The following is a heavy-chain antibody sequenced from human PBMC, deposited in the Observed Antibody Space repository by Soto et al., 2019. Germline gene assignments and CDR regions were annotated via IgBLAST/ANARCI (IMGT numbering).Heavy chain of an antibody. CDR2: MNPNSGNT. V-gene: IGHV1-8*01. CDR3: ARGEGYGDYYYYGMDV. CDR1: GYTFTSYD. D-gene: IGHD4-17*01. J-gene: IGHJ6*02. Sequence: ASVKVSCTASGYTFTSYDINWVRQATGQGLEWMGWMNPNSGNTGYAQKFQGRVTMTRNTSISTAYMELSSLRSEDTAVYYCARGEGYGDYYYYGMDVWGQGTTVTVSS.